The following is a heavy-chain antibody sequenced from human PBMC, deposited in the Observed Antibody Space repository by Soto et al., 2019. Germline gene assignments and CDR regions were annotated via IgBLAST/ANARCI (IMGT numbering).Heavy chain of an antibody. Sequence: GGSLRLSCAASGFTFSSYSMNWVRQAPGKGLEWVSYISSSSSTIYYADSAKGRFTISRDNAKNSLYLQMNSLRAEDTAVYYCARVAYCGGDCYTGHDAFDIWGQGTMVTVSS. V-gene: IGHV3-48*04. CDR2: ISSSSSTI. D-gene: IGHD2-21*02. CDR3: ARVAYCGGDCYTGHDAFDI. J-gene: IGHJ3*02. CDR1: GFTFSSYS.